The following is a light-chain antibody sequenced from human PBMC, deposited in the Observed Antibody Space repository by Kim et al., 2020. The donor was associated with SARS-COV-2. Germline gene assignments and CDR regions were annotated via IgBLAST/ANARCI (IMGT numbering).Light chain of an antibody. J-gene: IGLJ3*02. Sequence: ELTQSPSASGTPGQRVTISCSGSSSNIGSNYVYWYQQLPGTAPKLLIYRNNQRPSGVPDRFSGSKAGTSASLAISGLRSEDEADYYCAAWDDSLSGWVFGGAAQLAV. CDR3: AAWDDSLSGWV. V-gene: IGLV1-47*01. CDR1: SSNIGSNY. CDR2: RNN.